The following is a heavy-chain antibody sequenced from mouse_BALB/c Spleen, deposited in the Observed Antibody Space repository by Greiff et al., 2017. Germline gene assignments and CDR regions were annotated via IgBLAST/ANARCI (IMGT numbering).Heavy chain of an antibody. CDR2: IWSDGST. CDR3: ARHGGYSSMDY. J-gene: IGHJ4*01. Sequence: VKLQESGPDLVGPSQSLSITCTVSGFSLTSYGVHWVRQPPGKGLEWLVVIWSDGSTTYNSALKSRLSISKDNSKSQIFLQMNSLQTDDTAMYYCARHGGYSSMDYWGQGTSVTVSS. CDR1: GFSLTSYG. D-gene: IGHD1-1*02. V-gene: IGHV2-6-2*01.